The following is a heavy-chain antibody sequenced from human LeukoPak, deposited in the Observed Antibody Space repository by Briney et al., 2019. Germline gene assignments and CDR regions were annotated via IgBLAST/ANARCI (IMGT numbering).Heavy chain of an antibody. Sequence: SETLSLTCTVSGGSISSSSYYWGWIRQPPGKGLEWIGSIYYSGSTYYNPSLKSRVTISVDTSKYQFSLKLSSVTAADTAVYYCARRGAAAGFDWGQGTLVTVSS. CDR2: IYYSGST. CDR1: GGSISSSSYY. J-gene: IGHJ1*01. D-gene: IGHD6-13*01. V-gene: IGHV4-39*01. CDR3: ARRGAAAGFD.